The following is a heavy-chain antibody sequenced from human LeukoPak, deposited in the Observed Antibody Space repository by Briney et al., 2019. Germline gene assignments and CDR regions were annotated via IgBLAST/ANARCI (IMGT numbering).Heavy chain of an antibody. Sequence: PGGSLRLSCAASGFTFDNYAMSWVRQAPGKGLEWVSSISSSSSNIYYADSVEGRFTISRDNAKNSLYLQMNSLRAEDTAVYYCARDYDSSGFYDYWGQGTLVTVSS. J-gene: IGHJ4*02. CDR1: GFTFDNYA. V-gene: IGHV3-21*01. D-gene: IGHD3-22*01. CDR3: ARDYDSSGFYDY. CDR2: ISSSSSNI.